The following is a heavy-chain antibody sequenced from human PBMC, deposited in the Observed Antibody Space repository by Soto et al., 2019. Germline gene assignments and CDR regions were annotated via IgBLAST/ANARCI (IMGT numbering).Heavy chain of an antibody. CDR1: GFTFSSYA. Sequence: GGSLRLSCAASGFTFSSYAMTWVRQAPGKGLKWVSGISGSGGNTYYADSVKGRFTISRDNSKNTLYLQMNSLRAEDTAVYYCAKRSSSSTFDYWGQGTLVTVSS. D-gene: IGHD6-6*01. CDR2: ISGSGGNT. J-gene: IGHJ4*02. CDR3: AKRSSSSTFDY. V-gene: IGHV3-23*01.